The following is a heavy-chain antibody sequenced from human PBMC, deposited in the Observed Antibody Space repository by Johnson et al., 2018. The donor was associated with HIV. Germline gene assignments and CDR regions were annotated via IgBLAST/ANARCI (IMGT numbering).Heavy chain of an antibody. CDR3: ASPERPTGTQEEAFDI. D-gene: IGHD1-1*01. CDR2: LSYDGTDK. V-gene: IGHV3-30*04. J-gene: IGHJ3*02. CDR1: GFTFRTYA. Sequence: EKLVESGGGVVQPGGSLRLSCAVSGFTFRTYAMHWVRQAPGKGLEWVAVLSYDGTDKYYADSVKGRFTISRENPKNSLYLQMNSLRAEDTAGYYCASPERPTGTQEEAFDIWGQGTMVIVSS.